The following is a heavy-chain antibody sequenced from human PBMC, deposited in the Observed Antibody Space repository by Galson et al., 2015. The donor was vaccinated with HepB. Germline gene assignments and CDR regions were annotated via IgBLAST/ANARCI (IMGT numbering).Heavy chain of an antibody. CDR3: ARGRDSSGYYLLSF. CDR2: ISAYNGNT. D-gene: IGHD3-22*01. Sequence: VKVSCKASGYTFTSYGISWVRQAPGQGLEWMGWISAYNGNTNYAQKLQGRVTMTTDTSTSTAYMELRSLRSDDTAVYYCARGRDSSGYYLLSFWGQGTLVTVSS. J-gene: IGHJ4*02. CDR1: GYTFTSYG. V-gene: IGHV1-18*01.